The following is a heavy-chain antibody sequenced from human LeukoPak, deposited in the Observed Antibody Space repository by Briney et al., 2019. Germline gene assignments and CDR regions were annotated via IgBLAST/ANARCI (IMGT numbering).Heavy chain of an antibody. CDR3: VRQAKSSSGFELGAFDI. V-gene: IGHV3-72*01. CDR1: GVTFSDHY. D-gene: IGHD3-22*01. Sequence: GGSLRPSCAASGVTFSDHYVDWVRQAPGKGLEWVGRTRNKANSYTTEYAASVKGRFIISRDDSNSSLYLQMNRLKTGATAVYYYVRQAKSSSGFELGAFDIWGQGTMVTVSS. J-gene: IGHJ3*02. CDR2: TRNKANSYTT.